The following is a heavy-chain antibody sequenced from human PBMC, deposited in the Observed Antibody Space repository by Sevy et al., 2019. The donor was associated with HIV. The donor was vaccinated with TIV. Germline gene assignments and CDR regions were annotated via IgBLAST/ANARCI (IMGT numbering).Heavy chain of an antibody. J-gene: IGHJ4*02. CDR1: GGTFSSYA. CDR2: IIPIFGTA. D-gene: IGHD6-19*01. V-gene: IGHV1-69*01. Sequence: KISCKASGGTFSSYAISWVRQAPGQGLEWMGGIIPIFGTANYAQKFQGRVTITADESTSTAYMELSSLRSEDTAVYYCARGSGWGPSHLYFDYWGQGTLVTVSS. CDR3: ARGSGWGPSHLYFDY.